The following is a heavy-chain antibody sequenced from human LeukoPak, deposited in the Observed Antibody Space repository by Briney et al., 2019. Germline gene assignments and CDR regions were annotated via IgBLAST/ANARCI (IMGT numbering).Heavy chain of an antibody. D-gene: IGHD6-19*01. V-gene: IGHV3-23*01. CDR3: ATSSGWYPKYFGY. Sequence: GGSLRLSCAASGFTFSTYPMSWVRQAPGKGLDWVSAISGSGGDTYYADSVKGRFTISRDNSKNTLYLQMNSLRAEDTALYYCATSSGWYPKYFGYWGQGTLVTVSS. CDR2: ISGSGGDT. CDR1: GFTFSTYP. J-gene: IGHJ4*02.